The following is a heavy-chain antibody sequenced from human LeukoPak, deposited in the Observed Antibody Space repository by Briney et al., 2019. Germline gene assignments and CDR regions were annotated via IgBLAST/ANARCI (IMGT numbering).Heavy chain of an antibody. D-gene: IGHD3-16*01. V-gene: IGHV3-66*01. CDR3: AGITFGGARGAFDI. Sequence: PGGSLRLSCAASGFTVSSNYMSWVRQAPGKVLEWVSIIYSGGSTHYAGSVKGRFTISRDNSKNTLYLQMNSLRVEDTAVYYCAGITFGGARGAFDIWGQGTMVTVSS. CDR2: IYSGGST. J-gene: IGHJ3*02. CDR1: GFTVSSNY.